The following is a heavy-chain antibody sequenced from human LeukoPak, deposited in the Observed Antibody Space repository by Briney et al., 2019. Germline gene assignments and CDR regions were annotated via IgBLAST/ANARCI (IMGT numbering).Heavy chain of an antibody. D-gene: IGHD3-3*01. V-gene: IGHV1-8*01. CDR3: ARGPWRRILEWLTFVLDAFDI. Sequence: GASVKVSCKASGYTFTSYDINWVRQATGQGLGWMGWMNPNSGNTGYAQKFQGRVTMTRNTSISTAYMELSSLRSEDTAVYYCARGPWRRILEWLTFVLDAFDIWGQGTMVTVSS. J-gene: IGHJ3*02. CDR2: MNPNSGNT. CDR1: GYTFTSYD.